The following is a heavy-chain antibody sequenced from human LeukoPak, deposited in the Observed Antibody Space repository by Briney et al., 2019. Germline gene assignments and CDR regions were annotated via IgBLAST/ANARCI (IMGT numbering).Heavy chain of an antibody. CDR3: ARGRIAKIVVVHSFSYGMDV. Sequence: SGTLSLTCTVSGGSFTDYFLTWIRHAPGRGLEWVGEINDYTGDSKYNPSLNSRVSISLEKSKNPLSLELRSVTAADTAVYYCARGRIAKIVVVHSFSYGMDVWGQGTTVTVSS. CDR2: INDYTGDS. V-gene: IGHV4-34*01. CDR1: GGSFTDYF. J-gene: IGHJ6*02. D-gene: IGHD3-22*01.